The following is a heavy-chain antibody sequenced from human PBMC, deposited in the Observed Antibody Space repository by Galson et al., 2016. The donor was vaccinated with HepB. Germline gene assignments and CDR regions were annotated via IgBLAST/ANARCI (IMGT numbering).Heavy chain of an antibody. CDR3: ARDSRFGFSYYYFYGMDV. CDR2: IWYDGSRK. CDR1: GFTFSTYG. V-gene: IGHV3-33*01. D-gene: IGHD3-10*01. J-gene: IGHJ6*02. Sequence: SLRLSCAVSGFTFSTYGMHWVRQAPGKGLEWVAVIWYDGSRKYYGDSVKGRFTISRDDSKDMLYLQMNSLRADDTAVYYCARDSRFGFSYYYFYGMDVWGQGTTVTVSS.